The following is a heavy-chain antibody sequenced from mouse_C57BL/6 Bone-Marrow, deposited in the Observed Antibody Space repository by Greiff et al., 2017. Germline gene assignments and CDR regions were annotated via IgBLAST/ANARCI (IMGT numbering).Heavy chain of an antibody. V-gene: IGHV14-2*01. Sequence: VQLQQSGAELVKPGASVKLSCTASGFNIKDYYMHWVKQRTEQGLEWIGRIDPEDGETKYASKFQGKATITADTSSNTAYLQLSSLTSEDTAVFYCAYYYGSSYVAYWGQGTLVTVSA. CDR1: GFNIKDYY. CDR3: AYYYGSSYVAY. J-gene: IGHJ3*01. D-gene: IGHD1-1*01. CDR2: IDPEDGET.